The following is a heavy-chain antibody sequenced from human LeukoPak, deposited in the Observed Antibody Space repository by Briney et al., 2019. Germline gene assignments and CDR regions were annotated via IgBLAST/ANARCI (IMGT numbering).Heavy chain of an antibody. CDR1: GGSISSFY. J-gene: IGHJ6*03. D-gene: IGHD6-6*01. CDR2: IYYSGFT. Sequence: SETLSLTCTVSGGSISSFYWSWIRQPPGKGMEDIGHIYYSGFTNHNPSLKSRVTMSVDTSKNQFSLKLSSVTAADTAVYYCARYGSSSLRAGYYYYMDVWGKGTTVTVSS. CDR3: ARYGSSSLRAGYYYYMDV. V-gene: IGHV4-59*01.